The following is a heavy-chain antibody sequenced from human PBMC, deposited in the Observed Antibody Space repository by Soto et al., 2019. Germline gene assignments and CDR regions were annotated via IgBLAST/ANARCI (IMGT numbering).Heavy chain of an antibody. CDR1: GYTFTSYA. Sequence: GASVKVSCKASGYTFTSYAMHWVRQAPGQRLEWMGWINAGNGNTKYSQKFQGRVTITRDTSASTAYMELSSLRSEDTAVYYCARDRQQLVARWFDSWGQGTLVTVSS. CDR3: ARDRQQLVARWFDS. V-gene: IGHV1-3*01. J-gene: IGHJ5*01. CDR2: INAGNGNT. D-gene: IGHD6-13*01.